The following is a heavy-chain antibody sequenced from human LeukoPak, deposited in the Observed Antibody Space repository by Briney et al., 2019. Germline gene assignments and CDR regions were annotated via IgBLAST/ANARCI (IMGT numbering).Heavy chain of an antibody. CDR3: AKPGGSGSYGDWYFDL. V-gene: IGHV3-23*01. CDR2: ISNGGGYT. J-gene: IGHJ2*01. CDR1: RFTFSSFH. Sequence: PGVSVTLSCSASRFTFSSFHMTWLRQAPGKGLEGFSAISNGGGYTSYAVSVKGRFTISRDNSMDTLYLQMNSLRAKDTAVYYCAKPGGSGSYGDWYFDLWGRGTLVTVSS. D-gene: IGHD1-26*01.